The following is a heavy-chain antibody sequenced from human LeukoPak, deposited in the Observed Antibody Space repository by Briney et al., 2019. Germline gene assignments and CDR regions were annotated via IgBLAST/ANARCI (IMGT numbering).Heavy chain of an antibody. CDR3: ARDLGPVPAATLGMDV. D-gene: IGHD2-2*01. V-gene: IGHV3-30-3*01. CDR2: ISYDGNNN. Sequence: PGGSLRLFCAPSGLTFSSYAMQWVRQAPGKGLEWTAVISYDGNNNYYADSVKGRFTISRDNSKNTLYLQMNSLRAEDTAVYYCARDLGPVPAATLGMDVWGQGTTVTVSS. CDR1: GLTFSSYA. J-gene: IGHJ6*02.